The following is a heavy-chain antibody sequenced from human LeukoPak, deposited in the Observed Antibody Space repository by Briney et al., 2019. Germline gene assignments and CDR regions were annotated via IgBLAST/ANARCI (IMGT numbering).Heavy chain of an antibody. D-gene: IGHD6-19*01. CDR1: GGSFSGYY. CDR2: IYYSGST. J-gene: IGHJ6*02. V-gene: IGHV4-59*01. CDR3: ARDQWLASYYYYGMDV. Sequence: PSETLSLTCALYGGSFSGYYWSWIRQPPGKGLEWIGYIYYSGSTNYNPSLKSRVTISVDTSKNQFSLKLSSVTAADTAVYYCARDQWLASYYYYGMDVWGQGTTVTVSS.